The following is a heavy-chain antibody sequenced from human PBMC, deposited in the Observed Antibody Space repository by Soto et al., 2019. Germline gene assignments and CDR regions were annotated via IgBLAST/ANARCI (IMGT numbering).Heavy chain of an antibody. Sequence: GGSLRLSCVASGLSFSTYAMSWVRQAPGKGLEWVSGISGSGGITNYADSVKGRFTISRDNSKNTLYLQMNSLRAEDTAVYYCAKTNHYYYFDYWGQGTLVTVSS. CDR3: AKTNHYYYFDY. D-gene: IGHD1-26*01. CDR2: ISGSGGIT. CDR1: GLSFSTYA. V-gene: IGHV3-23*01. J-gene: IGHJ4*02.